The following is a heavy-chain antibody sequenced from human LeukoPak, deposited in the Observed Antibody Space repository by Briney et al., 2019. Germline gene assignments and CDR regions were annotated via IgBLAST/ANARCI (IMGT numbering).Heavy chain of an antibody. CDR2: FDPEDGET. CDR3: ARDFYGTTQFDP. D-gene: IGHD1-14*01. V-gene: IGHV1-24*01. CDR1: GYTLTELS. Sequence: ASVKVSCKVSGYTLTELSMHWVRQAPGKGLEWMGGFDPEDGETIYAQKFQGRVTMTEDTSTDTAYMELSSLRSEDTAVYYCARDFYGTTQFDPWGQGTLVTVSS. J-gene: IGHJ5*02.